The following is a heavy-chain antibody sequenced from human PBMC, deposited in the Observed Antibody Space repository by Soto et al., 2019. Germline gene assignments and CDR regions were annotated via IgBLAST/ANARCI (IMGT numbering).Heavy chain of an antibody. D-gene: IGHD3-22*01. CDR3: ARKDSSSAFDD. CDR1: GYSFTTYW. Sequence: GDSLKISCKGSGYSFTTYWIGWVRQMPGKGLEWMGIIYPGDSDTRYSPSFQGQVTISADKYISTAYLQWSSLKASDTAMDNCARKDSSSAFDDWGQGTLVTVAS. V-gene: IGHV5-51*01. J-gene: IGHJ4*02. CDR2: IYPGDSDT.